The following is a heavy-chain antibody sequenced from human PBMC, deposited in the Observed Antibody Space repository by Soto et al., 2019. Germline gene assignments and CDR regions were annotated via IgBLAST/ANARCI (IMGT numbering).Heavy chain of an antibody. D-gene: IGHD3-3*01. J-gene: IGHJ5*02. CDR2: IYYSGST. CDR1: GGSISSSSYY. CDR3: ARLLVITYYDFWSGYYWFDP. V-gene: IGHV4-39*01. Sequence: SETLSLTCTVSGGSISSSSYYWGWIRQPPGKGLEWIGSIYYSGSTYYNPSLKSRVTISVDTSKNQFSLKLSSVTAADTAAYYCARLLVITYYDFWSGYYWFDPWGQGTLVTVSS.